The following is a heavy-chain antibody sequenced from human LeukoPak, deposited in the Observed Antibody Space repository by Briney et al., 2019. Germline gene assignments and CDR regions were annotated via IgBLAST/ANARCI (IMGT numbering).Heavy chain of an antibody. Sequence: ASVTVSFTASGYTFTGYYMHWVRQAPGQGLEWMGWINPNSGGTNYAQKFKGRVTMTRDTSISTAYMELSRLRSDDTAVYYCARLLALNAFDYWGQGTLVTVSS. J-gene: IGHJ4*02. D-gene: IGHD2-8*01. CDR1: GYTFTGYY. CDR2: INPNSGGT. CDR3: ARLLALNAFDY. V-gene: IGHV1-2*02.